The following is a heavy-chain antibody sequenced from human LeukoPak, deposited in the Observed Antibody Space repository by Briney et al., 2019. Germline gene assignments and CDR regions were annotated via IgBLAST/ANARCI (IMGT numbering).Heavy chain of an antibody. Sequence: PSETLSLTCTVSGGSISSSSYYWGWIRQPPGKGLEWIGSIYYSGSTYYNPSLKSRVTISVDTSKNQFSLKLSSVTAADTAVYYCARDIDSSGYYFDYWGQGTLVTVSS. CDR1: GGSISSSSYY. D-gene: IGHD3-22*01. V-gene: IGHV4-39*07. CDR2: IYYSGST. CDR3: ARDIDSSGYYFDY. J-gene: IGHJ4*02.